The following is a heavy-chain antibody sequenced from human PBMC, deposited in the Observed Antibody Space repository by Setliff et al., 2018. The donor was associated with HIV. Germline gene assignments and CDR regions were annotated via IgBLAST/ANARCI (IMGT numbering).Heavy chain of an antibody. D-gene: IGHD3-16*01. CDR1: GFNFNNHA. J-gene: IGHJ4*02. CDR3: VRGPQFTPH. CDR2: ISDDGSAK. Sequence: PGGSLRLSCAASGFNFNNHAMHWVRQAPGKGPECVAVISDDGSAKYYGDSVKGRFTISRDNAKNTLYLQMNRLRADDTAVYYCVRGPQFTPHWGQGTLVTVSS. V-gene: IGHV3-30*04.